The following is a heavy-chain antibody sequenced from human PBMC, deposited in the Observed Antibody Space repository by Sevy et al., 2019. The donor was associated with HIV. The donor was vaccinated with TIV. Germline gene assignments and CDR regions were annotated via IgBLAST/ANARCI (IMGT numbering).Heavy chain of an antibody. CDR3: AGSNPYYDFWSGYMTSGYFDF. J-gene: IGHJ4*02. CDR1: GDSISSSSYY. D-gene: IGHD3-3*01. V-gene: IGHV4-39*01. Sequence: SETLSLTCIVSGDSISSSSYYWGWIRQPPGKGLEWIASISYSGNTYYNPSLKSRTTMSIDTSKNQFFLTLNSVPAPDAAVYYCAGSNPYYDFWSGYMTSGYFDFWGPGTLVTVSS. CDR2: ISYSGNT.